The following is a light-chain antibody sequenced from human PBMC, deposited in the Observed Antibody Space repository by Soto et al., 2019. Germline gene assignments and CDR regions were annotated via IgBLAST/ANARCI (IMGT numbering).Light chain of an antibody. CDR2: DST. CDR3: QQRNSWPLT. CDR1: QSVSRY. Sequence: EIVLTQSPATLSLSPGERATLSCRTSQSVSRYLAWYQQKPGQAPGLLSYDSTDRATGLPARFSGSGSGTDFTLTINSLEPEDFAVYYCQQRNSWPLTFGGGTTVEIK. V-gene: IGKV3-11*01. J-gene: IGKJ4*01.